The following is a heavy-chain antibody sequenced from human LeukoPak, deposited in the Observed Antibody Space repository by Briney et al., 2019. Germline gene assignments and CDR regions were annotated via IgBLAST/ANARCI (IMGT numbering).Heavy chain of an antibody. J-gene: IGHJ4*02. CDR2: IKQDGGEN. Sequence: GGSLRLSCAASGFTFSGFWMSWVLQAPGKGLEWVANIKQDGGENYYVDSVKGRFIISRDNARNSLYLQMNSLRAEDTAMYYCTREDYGVDSWGQGTLVTVAS. CDR1: GFTFSGFW. D-gene: IGHD3-16*01. CDR3: TREDYGVDS. V-gene: IGHV3-7*01.